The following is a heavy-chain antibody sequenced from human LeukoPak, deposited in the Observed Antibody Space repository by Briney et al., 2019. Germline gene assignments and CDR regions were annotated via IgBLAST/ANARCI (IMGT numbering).Heavy chain of an antibody. J-gene: IGHJ4*02. D-gene: IGHD6-19*01. CDR3: ARDARSSGWAGGDY. CDR2: ISYDGSNK. V-gene: IGHV3-30-3*01. CDR1: GFTFSSYA. Sequence: GGSLRLSCAASGFTFSSYAMHWVRQAPGKGLEWVAVISYDGSNKYYADSVKGRFTISRDNSRNTLYLRMNSLRAEDTAVYYCARDARSSGWAGGDYWGQGTLVTVSS.